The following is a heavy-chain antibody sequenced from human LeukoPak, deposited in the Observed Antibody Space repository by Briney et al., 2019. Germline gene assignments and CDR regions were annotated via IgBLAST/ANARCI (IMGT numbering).Heavy chain of an antibody. Sequence: SETLSLTCTVSGGSISSSRYYWGWIREPPGKGLEGIGNIYYSGSTYYNPSLKSRVTISLDTSKNQFSLKLSSVTAAHTAVYYCARRDITARLNWFDPWGQGTLVTVSS. CDR3: ARRDITARLNWFDP. V-gene: IGHV4-39*01. CDR2: IYYSGST. D-gene: IGHD6-6*01. J-gene: IGHJ5*02. CDR1: GGSISSSRYY.